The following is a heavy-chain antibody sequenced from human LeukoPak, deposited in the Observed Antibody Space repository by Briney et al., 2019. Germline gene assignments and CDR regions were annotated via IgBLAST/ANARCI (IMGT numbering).Heavy chain of an antibody. V-gene: IGHV4/OR15-8*02. CDR2: IYHSGVT. J-gene: IGHJ4*02. D-gene: IGHD4-11*01. Sequence: SQTLCLTCVASGGSVSSSWWWTWVRQPPGKRLEWIGEIYHSGVTNYYPSLESRVAISLDKSKNQFSLQLTSVTAADTAVYYCARETTLTTGDHWGQGILVTVSS. CDR3: ARETTLTTGDH. CDR1: GGSVSSSWW.